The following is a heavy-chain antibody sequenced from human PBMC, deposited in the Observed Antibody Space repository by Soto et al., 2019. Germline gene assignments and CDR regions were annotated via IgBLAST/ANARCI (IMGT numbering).Heavy chain of an antibody. Sequence: ASVKVSCKASGYTFTSYAMHWVRQAPGQRLEWMGWINAGNGNTKYSQKFQGRVTITRDTSASTAYMELSSLRSEDTAVYYCARYDYSNTRFDYWGQGTLVTVSS. V-gene: IGHV1-3*01. D-gene: IGHD4-4*01. CDR1: GYTFTSYA. J-gene: IGHJ4*02. CDR2: INAGNGNT. CDR3: ARYDYSNTRFDY.